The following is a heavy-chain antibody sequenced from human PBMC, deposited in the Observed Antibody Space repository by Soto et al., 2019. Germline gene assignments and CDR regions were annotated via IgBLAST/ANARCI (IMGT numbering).Heavy chain of an antibody. CDR3: ARDLTYDFWSGYYNGFDP. CDR1: GFTFSSYS. D-gene: IGHD3-3*01. Sequence: GGSLRLSCAASGFTFSSYSMNWVRQAPGKGLEWVSSISSSSSYIYYADSVKGRFTISRDNAKNSLYLQMNSLRAEDTAVYYCARDLTYDFWSGYYNGFDPWGQGTLVTVSS. CDR2: ISSSSSYI. V-gene: IGHV3-21*01. J-gene: IGHJ5*02.